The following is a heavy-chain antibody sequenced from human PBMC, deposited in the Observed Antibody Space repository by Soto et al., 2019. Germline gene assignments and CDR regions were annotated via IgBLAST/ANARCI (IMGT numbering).Heavy chain of an antibody. CDR2: INHSGST. D-gene: IGHD6-13*01. CDR3: ARDDGYSYYYYGMDV. CDR1: GGSFSGYY. Sequence: SETLSLTCAVYGGSFSGYYWSWIRQPPGKGLEWIGEINHSGSTNYNPSLKSRVTISVXXXXXXFXLXLXXXTAAXTAVYYCARDDGYSYYYYGMDVWGQGTKVTVSS. V-gene: IGHV4-34*01. J-gene: IGHJ6*02.